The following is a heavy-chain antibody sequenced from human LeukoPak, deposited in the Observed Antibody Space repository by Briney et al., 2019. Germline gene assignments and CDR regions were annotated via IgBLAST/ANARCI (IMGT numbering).Heavy chain of an antibody. CDR3: ARDNWNYGDHWFDP. J-gene: IGHJ5*02. CDR2: IYYSGST. Sequence: KPSETLSLTCTVSGGSISSYYWSWIRQPPGKGLEWIGYIYYSGSTNYNPSLKSRVTISVDTSKNQFSLKLSSVTAADTAVYYCARDNWNYGDHWFDPWGQGTLVTVSS. CDR1: GGSISSYY. V-gene: IGHV4-59*01. D-gene: IGHD1-7*01.